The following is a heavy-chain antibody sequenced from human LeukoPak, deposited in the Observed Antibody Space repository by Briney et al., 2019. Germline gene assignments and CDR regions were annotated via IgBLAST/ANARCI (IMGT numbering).Heavy chain of an antibody. CDR1: GFTFSSYS. J-gene: IGHJ4*02. D-gene: IGHD6-13*01. CDR3: ARVAEAAAFDY. CDR2: ITSRSSYI. V-gene: IGHV3-21*01. Sequence: GGSLRLSCAASGFTFSSYSMNWVRQAPGKGLEWVSCITSRSSYIYYADSVKGRFTISRDNAKNSLYLQMNSLRAEDTAVYYCARVAEAAAFDYWGQGTLVTASS.